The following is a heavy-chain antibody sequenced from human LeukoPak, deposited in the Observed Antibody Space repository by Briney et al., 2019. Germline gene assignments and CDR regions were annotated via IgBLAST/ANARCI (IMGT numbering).Heavy chain of an antibody. Sequence: PGGSLRLSCAASGFTFSGNGMHWVRQAPGKGLDWVAVIWHDGSNKFYAHSVKGRFTISRDNTKNSLYLQMNSLTAEDTAVYYCARGVLAAGGTNFDYWGLGTLVTVSS. V-gene: IGHV3-33*01. D-gene: IGHD6-19*01. CDR3: ARGVLAAGGTNFDY. J-gene: IGHJ4*02. CDR1: GFTFSGNG. CDR2: IWHDGSNK.